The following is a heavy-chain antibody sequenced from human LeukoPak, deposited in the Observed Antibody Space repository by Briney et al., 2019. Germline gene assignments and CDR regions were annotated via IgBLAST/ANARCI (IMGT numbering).Heavy chain of an antibody. Sequence: PSQTLSLTCTVSGGSINSDNYYWNWIRQPAGKGLEWIGRISSSGTTNYNPSLNSRVTISLDTSKNQFSLMLNSVTAADTAVYYCAREWSFWSRGTKVTVSS. CDR1: GGSINSDNYY. J-gene: IGHJ3*01. V-gene: IGHV4-61*02. CDR2: ISSSGTT. D-gene: IGHD3-10*01. CDR3: AREWSF.